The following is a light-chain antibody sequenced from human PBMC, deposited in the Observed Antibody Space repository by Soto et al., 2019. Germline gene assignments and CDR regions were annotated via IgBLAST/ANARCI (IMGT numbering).Light chain of an antibody. CDR2: AAS. Sequence: DIQMTQSPSSLSASVGERVTITCRASQGISNYLAWYQQEPGKAPKLLLYAASSLQSGVPSRFSGSGSGTDFTLTISRLQPEDFATYYCQQSYSTPWTFGQGTKVDIK. J-gene: IGKJ1*01. CDR3: QQSYSTPWT. V-gene: IGKV1-39*01. CDR1: QGISNY.